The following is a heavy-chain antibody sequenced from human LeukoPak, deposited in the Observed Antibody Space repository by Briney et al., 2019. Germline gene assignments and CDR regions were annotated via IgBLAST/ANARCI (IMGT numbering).Heavy chain of an antibody. J-gene: IGHJ6*03. CDR2: IYYSGST. CDR1: GGSISSSSYY. CDR3: ASFYCSGGSCYQYYSYYYMDV. Sequence: SETLSLTCTVSGGSISSSSYYWGWIRQPPGKGLEWIGSIYYSGSTYSNPSLQSRVTISVDTSKNQFSPKLNSVTAADTAVYYCASFYCSGGSCYQYYSYYYMDVWGKGTTVTISS. D-gene: IGHD2-15*01. V-gene: IGHV4-39*01.